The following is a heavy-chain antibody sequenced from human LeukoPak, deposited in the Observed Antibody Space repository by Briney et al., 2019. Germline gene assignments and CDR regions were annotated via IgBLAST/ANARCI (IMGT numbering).Heavy chain of an antibody. CDR1: GFTYSNYW. V-gene: IGHV3-7*03. J-gene: IGHJ4*02. CDR3: ARKTVVGSYFDY. CDR2: IKQDGSDK. D-gene: IGHD4-23*01. Sequence: GGYLRLSCAASGFTYSNYWLSWLRPAPGKGLEWVGNIKQDGSDKYYIDSVKGRFTISRDNAKNALYLQMNSLRAEDTAVYYCARKTVVGSYFDYWGQGTPVTVSS.